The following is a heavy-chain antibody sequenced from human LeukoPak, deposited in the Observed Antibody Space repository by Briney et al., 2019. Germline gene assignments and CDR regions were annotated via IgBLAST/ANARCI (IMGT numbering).Heavy chain of an antibody. CDR1: GYTFTGYY. J-gene: IGHJ6*02. CDR2: INPNSGGT. V-gene: IGHV1-2*06. CDR3: ARDAIYNWNPWHYYYYYGTDV. D-gene: IGHD1-20*01. Sequence: ASVKVSCKASGYTFTGYYMHWVRQAPGQGLEWMGRINPNSGGTNYAQKFQGRVTMTRDTSISTAYMELSRLRSDDTAVYYCARDAIYNWNPWHYYYYYGTDVWGQGTTVTVSS.